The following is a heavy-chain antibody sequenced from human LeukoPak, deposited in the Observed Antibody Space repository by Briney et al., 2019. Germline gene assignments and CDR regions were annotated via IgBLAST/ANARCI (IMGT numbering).Heavy chain of an antibody. CDR1: GFTFSSYR. J-gene: IGHJ4*02. Sequence: GGSLRLSCAASGFTFSSYRMHWVRQAPGKGLVCVSRINNDGSSTNYADSVKGRFTISRDNAKNTLYLQMNSLRAEDTAVYYCARDRGSITMVRGVRGYFDYWGQGTLVTVSS. CDR2: INNDGSST. D-gene: IGHD3-10*01. CDR3: ARDRGSITMVRGVRGYFDY. V-gene: IGHV3-74*01.